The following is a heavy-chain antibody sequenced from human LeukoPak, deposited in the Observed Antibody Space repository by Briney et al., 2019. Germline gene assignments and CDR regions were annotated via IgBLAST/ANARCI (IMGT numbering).Heavy chain of an antibody. D-gene: IGHD2-2*01. Sequence: GSPRLSCAASGFTFSSYSMNWVRQAPGKGLEWVSSISSSSSYIYYADSVKGRFTISRDNAKNSLYLQMNSLRAEDTAVYYCARDRGYCSSTSCYLIFDYWGQGTLVTVSS. CDR2: ISSSSSYI. V-gene: IGHV3-21*01. J-gene: IGHJ4*02. CDR1: GFTFSSYS. CDR3: ARDRGYCSSTSCYLIFDY.